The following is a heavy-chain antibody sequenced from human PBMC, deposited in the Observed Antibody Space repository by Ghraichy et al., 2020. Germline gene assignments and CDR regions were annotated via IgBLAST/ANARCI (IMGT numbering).Heavy chain of an antibody. CDR2: IYRTGNT. J-gene: IGHJ4*02. CDR3: ARGGISDPSASFHFDY. V-gene: IGHV3-66*01. D-gene: IGHD3-10*01. CDR1: GFTVSYNY. Sequence: GGSLRLSCAASGFTVSYNYVTWVRQAPGKGLEWVSTIYRTGNTYYADSVKGRFSISRDTSKNSVHLQMNGLTVEDTAVYYCARGGISDPSASFHFDYWGQRSLAVFSS.